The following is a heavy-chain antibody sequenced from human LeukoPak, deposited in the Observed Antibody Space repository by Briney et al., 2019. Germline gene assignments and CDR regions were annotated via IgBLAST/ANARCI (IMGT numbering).Heavy chain of an antibody. Sequence: SETLSLTCTVSGGSISSSSYYWGWIRQPPGKGLEWIGSIYYSGSTYYNPSLKSRVTISVDTSKNQFSLKLSSVTAADTAVYYCAGEFYSYGLGYWGQGTLVTVSS. CDR2: IYYSGST. CDR1: GGSISSSSYY. V-gene: IGHV4-39*07. J-gene: IGHJ4*02. D-gene: IGHD5-18*01. CDR3: AGEFYSYGLGY.